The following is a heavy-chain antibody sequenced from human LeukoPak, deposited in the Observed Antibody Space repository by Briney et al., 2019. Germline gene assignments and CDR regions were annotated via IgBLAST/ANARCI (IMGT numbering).Heavy chain of an antibody. CDR2: MYHNRGT. CDR3: ASYYASGVSAYDYFGMDV. D-gene: IGHD3-10*01. CDR1: GYSISSGYY. Sequence: SETLSLTCAVSGYSISSGYYWGWIRPPPGKGLEWIGRMYHNRGTYYNPSLKSRVTISMDTSKNQFSLRLSSVTAADTAVYYCASYYASGVSAYDYFGMDVWGKGTTFTVSS. J-gene: IGHJ6*04. V-gene: IGHV4-38-2*01.